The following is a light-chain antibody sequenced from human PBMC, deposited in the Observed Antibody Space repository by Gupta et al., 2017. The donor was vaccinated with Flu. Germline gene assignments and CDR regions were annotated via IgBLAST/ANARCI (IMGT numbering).Light chain of an antibody. CDR3: QQSYSRPWT. Sequence: PSSLSASVGDRVTITCRASQNIKKYLNWYRQKAGEAPRLLIYGAATLQSGVTSRISGSGFGTDFTLSISSLQTEDFATYYCQQSYSRPWTFGQGTEV. CDR2: GAA. V-gene: IGKV1-39*01. J-gene: IGKJ1*01. CDR1: QNIKKY.